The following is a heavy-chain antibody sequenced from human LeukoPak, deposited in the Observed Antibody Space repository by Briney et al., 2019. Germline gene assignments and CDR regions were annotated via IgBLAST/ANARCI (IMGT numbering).Heavy chain of an antibody. CDR1: GGSISSYY. Sequence: KSSETLSLTCTVSGGSISSYYWSWIRQPPGKGLEWIGYIYYSGNTNYNPSLKSRVSISIDTSKNQFSLQLSSVTAADTAVYYCARDRDSSGLRDFDLWGRGTLVTVSA. V-gene: IGHV4-59*01. J-gene: IGHJ2*01. D-gene: IGHD3-22*01. CDR3: ARDRDSSGLRDFDL. CDR2: IYYSGNT.